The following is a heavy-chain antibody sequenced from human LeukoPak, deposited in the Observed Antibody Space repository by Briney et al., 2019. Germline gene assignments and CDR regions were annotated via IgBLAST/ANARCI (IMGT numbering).Heavy chain of an antibody. Sequence: GASVKVSYKASGYTFIDYYMHWVGQAPGEGREGMGWININSGGRNYAQKFQGRVTITRDRTISKDYMELRSLRPDHTPVYYCARFEGDSYHYYFYGMDVWGQGTTVTVSS. V-gene: IGHV1-2*02. CDR3: ARFEGDSYHYYFYGMDV. CDR2: ININSGGR. D-gene: IGHD2-21*01. CDR1: GYTFIDYY. J-gene: IGHJ6*02.